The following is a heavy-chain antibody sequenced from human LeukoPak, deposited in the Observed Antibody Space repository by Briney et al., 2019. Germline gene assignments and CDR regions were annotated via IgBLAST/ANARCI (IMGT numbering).Heavy chain of an antibody. CDR3: AKGMGVGAVGAFDI. CDR1: GFTLSSFG. J-gene: IGHJ3*02. Sequence: GGSLRLSCAASGFTLSSFGMHWVRQTPGKGLEWVAFIRYDGSNKYYADPVKGRFTISRDNSKNTLYLQMNSLRAEDTAVYYCAKGMGVGAVGAFDIWGQGTMVTVSS. CDR2: IRYDGSNK. D-gene: IGHD1-26*01. V-gene: IGHV3-30*02.